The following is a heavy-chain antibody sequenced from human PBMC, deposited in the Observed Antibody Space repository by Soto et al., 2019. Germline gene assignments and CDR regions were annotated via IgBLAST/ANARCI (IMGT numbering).Heavy chain of an antibody. J-gene: IGHJ3*01. CDR2: IWSDGNNK. Sequence: QVQLVESGGGVVQPGRSLRLSCVASGFTFSTYGMHWVRQAPGKGLGWVALIWSDGNNKYNGDSVKGRFTISRDNSKNTLYLQMNSLRVEDTAVYYCARDPPEDSRGYFALDVWGQGTMVTVSS. CDR3: ARDPPEDSRGYFALDV. V-gene: IGHV3-33*01. CDR1: GFTFSTYG. D-gene: IGHD3-22*01.